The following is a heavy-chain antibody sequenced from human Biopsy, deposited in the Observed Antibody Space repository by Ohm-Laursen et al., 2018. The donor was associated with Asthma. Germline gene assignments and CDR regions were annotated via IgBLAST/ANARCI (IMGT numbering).Heavy chain of an antibody. V-gene: IGHV3-30*01. CDR1: GFSFSNFA. Sequence: SLRLSRTASGFSFSNFAIHWVRQAPGKGLEWVGVISKDASTQDYADSVKGRLTMARDNSKNTLDLQMNSLREEDTAVYYCVRDGTDDAFDIWGQGTVVSVSS. D-gene: IGHD1-1*01. CDR2: ISKDASTQ. J-gene: IGHJ3*02. CDR3: VRDGTDDAFDI.